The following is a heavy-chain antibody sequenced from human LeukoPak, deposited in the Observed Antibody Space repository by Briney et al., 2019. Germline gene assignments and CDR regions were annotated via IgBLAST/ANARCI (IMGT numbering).Heavy chain of an antibody. D-gene: IGHD2-21*01. V-gene: IGHV3-15*01. CDR1: GFTFSNAC. J-gene: IGHJ6*03. Sequence: SGGSLRLSCAASGFTFSNACMSWVRQAPGKGLEWVGRIKSKTDGGTTDYAAPVKGRFTISRDDSKNTLYLQMNSLKTEDTAVYYCTTDCGGDCYTYYYYYYYMDVWGKGTTVTVSS. CDR2: IKSKTDGGTT. CDR3: TTDCGGDCYTYYYYYYYMDV.